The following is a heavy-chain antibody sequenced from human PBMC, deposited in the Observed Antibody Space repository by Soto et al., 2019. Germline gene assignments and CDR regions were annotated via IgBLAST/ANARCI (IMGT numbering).Heavy chain of an antibody. Sequence: QITLKESGPTLVRPTQTLTLTCTFSGFSLTTSGVGVGWIRQPPGKALEWLAVIYWDDDKRYSSSLKSRLTIANDTCKSQVVLTMTNMHPVDTAPYYCAPHPYYGFGSYSFDYWGQGTLVTVSS. J-gene: IGHJ4*02. D-gene: IGHD3-10*01. CDR3: APHPYYGFGSYSFDY. V-gene: IGHV2-5*02. CDR1: GFSLTTSGVG. CDR2: IYWDDDK.